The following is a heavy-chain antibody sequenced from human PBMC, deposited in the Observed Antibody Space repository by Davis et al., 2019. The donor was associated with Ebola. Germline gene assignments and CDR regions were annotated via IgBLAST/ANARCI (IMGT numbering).Heavy chain of an antibody. CDR1: GFTFKTYG. J-gene: IGHJ4*02. CDR3: ANLGAGSHDTDFDY. Sequence: GGSLRLSCEASGFTFKTYGMNWVRQAPGKGLEWVAVVSFNGDNTYYADSVKGRFTISRDNSKSMLYLQMNSLTIEDTAVYFCANLGAGSHDTDFDYWGAGTLVTVSS. CDR2: VSFNGDNT. D-gene: IGHD3-10*01. V-gene: IGHV3-30*18.